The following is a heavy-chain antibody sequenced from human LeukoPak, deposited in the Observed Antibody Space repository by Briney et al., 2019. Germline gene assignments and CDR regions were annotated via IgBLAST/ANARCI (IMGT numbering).Heavy chain of an antibody. CDR3: ARSGSGGMDFFDY. CDR1: GGSISSYY. J-gene: IGHJ4*02. V-gene: IGHV4-59*01. D-gene: IGHD6-19*01. Sequence: PSETLSLTCTVSGGSISSYYWSWIRPPPGKGLEWIGYIYYSGSTNYNPSLKSRVTISVDTSKNQFSLKLCSVTAADTAVYYCARSGSGGMDFFDYWGQGTLVTVSS. CDR2: IYYSGST.